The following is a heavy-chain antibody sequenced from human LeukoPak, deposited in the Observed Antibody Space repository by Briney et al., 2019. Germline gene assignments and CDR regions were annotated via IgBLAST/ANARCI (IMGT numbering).Heavy chain of an antibody. CDR3: ARGRYFDV. CDR2: ITTGIGYT. J-gene: IGHJ2*01. V-gene: IGHV3-21*01. CDR1: GFTFTTYG. Sequence: PGGSLRLSCSASGFTFTTYGMNWVRQAPGKGLEWVSSITTGIGYTYYAASVKGRFTISRDNAKKSLYLEMNGLRVEDTAVYYCARGRYFDVWGRGTLVTVSS.